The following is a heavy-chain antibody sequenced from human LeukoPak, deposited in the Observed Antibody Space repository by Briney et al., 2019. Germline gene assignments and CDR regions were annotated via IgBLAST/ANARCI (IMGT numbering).Heavy chain of an antibody. D-gene: IGHD2-2*03. CDR3: ARDPSGYCSSTSCSY. V-gene: IGHV3-48*04. J-gene: IGHJ4*02. CDR1: GFTFSRNW. CDR2: ISSSGSTI. Sequence: GGSLRLSCAAFGFTFSRNWMTWVRQAPGKGLEWVSYISSSGSTIYYADSVKGRFTISRDNAKNSLYLQMNSLRAEDTAVYYCARDPSGYCSSTSCSYWGQGTLVTVSS.